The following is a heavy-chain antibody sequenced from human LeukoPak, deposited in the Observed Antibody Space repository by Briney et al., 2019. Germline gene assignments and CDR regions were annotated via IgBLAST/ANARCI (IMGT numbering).Heavy chain of an antibody. D-gene: IGHD2-15*01. CDR3: ARGVLYCSGGSCDGWFDP. CDR2: MNPNSGNT. V-gene: IGHV1-8*03. Sequence: ASVKVSCKASGYTFTSYDINWVRQATGQGLEWMGWMNPNSGNTGYAQKFQGRVTITRNTSISTAYMELSSLRSEDTAVYYCARGVLYCSGGSCDGWFDPWGQGTLVTVTS. J-gene: IGHJ5*02. CDR1: GYTFTSYD.